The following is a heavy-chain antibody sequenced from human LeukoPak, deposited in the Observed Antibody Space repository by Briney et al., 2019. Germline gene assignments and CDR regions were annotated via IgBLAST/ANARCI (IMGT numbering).Heavy chain of an antibody. V-gene: IGHV1-2*02. J-gene: IGHJ4*02. CDR3: ARVEGPSIFGVIDY. D-gene: IGHD3-3*01. CDR2: INPNSGGT. CDR1: GYTFTGYY. Sequence: ASVKVSCKASGYTFTGYYMHWVRQAPGQGLEWMGWINPNSGGTNYAQKLQSRVTMTTDTSTSTAYMEVRSLRSDDTAVYFCARVEGPSIFGVIDYWGQGTLVTISS.